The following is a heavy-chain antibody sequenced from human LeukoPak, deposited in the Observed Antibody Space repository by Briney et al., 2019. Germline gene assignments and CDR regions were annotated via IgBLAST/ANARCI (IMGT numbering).Heavy chain of an antibody. D-gene: IGHD3-16*01. CDR2: TSSSSTTI. V-gene: IGHV3-48*01. Sequence: GGSLRLSCAGSGFTFSTHSMNWVRQAPGKGLEWVSFTSSSSTTIYYADSVKGRFTISRDNAKNSLILQMDSLRAEDTAVYYCARSMISFGGAVDYWGRGALVTVSS. J-gene: IGHJ4*02. CDR1: GFTFSTHS. CDR3: ARSMISFGGAVDY.